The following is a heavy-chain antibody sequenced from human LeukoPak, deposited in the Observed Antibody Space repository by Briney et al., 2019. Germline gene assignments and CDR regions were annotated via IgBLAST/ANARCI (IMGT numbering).Heavy chain of an antibody. CDR3: ARLGSSSWYGFYYYGMDV. CDR1: GDSISSSRHS. V-gene: IGHV4-39*01. Sequence: SETLSLTCTVSGDSISSSRHSWGWIRQPPGKGLEWIGSIYYRGSTHYSPSLMSRVTISVDTSKSQFSLKLISVTAADTAVYYCARLGSSSWYGFYYYGMDVWGQGTTVTVSS. J-gene: IGHJ6*02. D-gene: IGHD6-13*01. CDR2: IYYRGST.